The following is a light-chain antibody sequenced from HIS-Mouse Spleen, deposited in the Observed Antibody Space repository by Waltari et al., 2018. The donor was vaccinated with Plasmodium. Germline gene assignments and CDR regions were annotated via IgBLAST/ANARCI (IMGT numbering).Light chain of an antibody. Sequence: QSALTQPASVSGSPGQSITISCTGTSSDVGGYNYVPWYQQHPGKAPKLMMYDVSNLTSRGSNLFSGSKSGNTASLTISGLQAEDEADYYCSSYTSSSTAFGTGTKVTVL. V-gene: IGLV2-14*03. J-gene: IGLJ1*01. CDR3: SSYTSSSTA. CDR1: SSDVGGYNY. CDR2: DVS.